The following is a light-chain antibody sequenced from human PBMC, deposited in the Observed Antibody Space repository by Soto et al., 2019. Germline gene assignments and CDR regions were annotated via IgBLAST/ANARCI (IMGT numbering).Light chain of an antibody. J-gene: IGKJ1*01. CDR3: QQYGSSGT. V-gene: IGKV3-20*01. CDR1: QSVSNNY. CDR2: GAS. Sequence: VLTRGGNTRTLSRGQRATLSCVASQSVSNNYLAWYQQKPGQAPRLLIYGASNRATGIPDRFSGSGSGTDFSLTISRLEPEDFSVYYCQQYGSSGTFGQGTKVDIK.